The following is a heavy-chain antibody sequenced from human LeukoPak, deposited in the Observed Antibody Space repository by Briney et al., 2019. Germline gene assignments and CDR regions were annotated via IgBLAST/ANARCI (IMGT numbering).Heavy chain of an antibody. CDR2: VDYSGNT. V-gene: IGHV4-59*08. Sequence: PSETLSLTCTVSGASLNNYYWNWVRQPPGKELEWIGNVDYSGNTRHNPSLKSRVTISLDISKNHFSLRLSSVTAADTAVYYCARVVRTYWYFDLWGRGTLVTVSS. D-gene: IGHD2-2*01. CDR3: ARVVRTYWYFDL. CDR1: GASLNNYY. J-gene: IGHJ2*01.